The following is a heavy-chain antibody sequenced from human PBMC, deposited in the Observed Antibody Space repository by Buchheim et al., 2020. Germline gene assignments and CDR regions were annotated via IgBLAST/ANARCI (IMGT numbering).Heavy chain of an antibody. Sequence: QLQESGPGLLKPSGTLSLNCSVSGGSISRTSWWCWVRQPPGKGLEWIGQIYHSGDTNYNPSLKSRVAISIDKSKNQFSLKVNCVTAADTAIYYCARDGSSGGHDNFDIWGQGT. CDR2: IYHSGDT. D-gene: IGHD6-19*01. CDR1: GGSISRTSW. J-gene: IGHJ3*02. CDR3: ARDGSSGGHDNFDI. V-gene: IGHV4-4*02.